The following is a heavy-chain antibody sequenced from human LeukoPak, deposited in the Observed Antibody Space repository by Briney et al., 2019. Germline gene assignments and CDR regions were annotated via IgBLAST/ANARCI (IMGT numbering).Heavy chain of an antibody. D-gene: IGHD3-3*01. CDR3: ARRWHDFWSGYLDAFDI. CDR1: GGSISSYY. CDR2: IYYSGST. Sequence: SETLSLTCTVSGGSISSYYWSWIRQPPGKGLEWIGYIYYSGSTNYNPSLNSRVTISVDTSKNQFSLKLSSVTAADTAVYYCARRWHDFWSGYLDAFDIWGQGTMVTVSS. J-gene: IGHJ3*02. V-gene: IGHV4-59*08.